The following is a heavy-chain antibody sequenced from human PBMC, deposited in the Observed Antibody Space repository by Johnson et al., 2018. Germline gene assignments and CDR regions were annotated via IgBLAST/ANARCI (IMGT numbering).Heavy chain of an antibody. V-gene: IGHV3-52*02. CDR3: VRRGEGYSSSWYYYYYYMDV. J-gene: IGHJ6*03. CDR1: GFTFSSSW. Sequence: VQLVQSGGGVVQPGRSLRLSCAASGFTFSSSWMHWVCQAPEKGQEWVADIKCDGSEKYYVDSVKGRLTISRDNAKNSLYLQVNSLGAEDMTVYYCVRRGEGYSSSWYYYYYYMDVWGKGTTGTVSS. D-gene: IGHD6-13*01. CDR2: IKCDGSEK.